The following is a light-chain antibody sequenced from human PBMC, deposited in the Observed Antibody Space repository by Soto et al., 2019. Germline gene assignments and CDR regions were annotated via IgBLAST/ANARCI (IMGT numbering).Light chain of an antibody. CDR2: EVS. CDR1: SSDVGGYNY. J-gene: IGLJ2*01. Sequence: QSALTQPASVSGSPGQSITISCTGTSSDVGGYNYVSWYQQHPGKAPKLMIYEVSNRPSWVSNRFSGSKSGNTASLTISGLQAEDADDYYCTSYTSSTTLVFGGGTKLTVL. V-gene: IGLV2-14*01. CDR3: TSYTSSTTLV.